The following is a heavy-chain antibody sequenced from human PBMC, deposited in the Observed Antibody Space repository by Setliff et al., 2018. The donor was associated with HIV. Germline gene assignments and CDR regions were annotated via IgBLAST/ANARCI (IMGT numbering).Heavy chain of an antibody. V-gene: IGHV4-4*07. CDR3: VSQYGSGSYLNY. D-gene: IGHD3-10*01. Sequence: SETLSLTCTVSGGSISSYYWSWIRQPAGKGLEWIGRIYTSGSTNYNPSLRSRVAISLDTSRNQFSLDLSSVTAADTAVYFCVSQYGSGSYLNYWSQGTLVTVSS. CDR1: GGSISSYY. CDR2: IYTSGST. J-gene: IGHJ4*02.